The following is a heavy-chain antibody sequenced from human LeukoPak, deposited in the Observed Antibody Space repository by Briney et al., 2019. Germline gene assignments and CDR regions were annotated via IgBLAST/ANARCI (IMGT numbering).Heavy chain of an antibody. CDR2: IIPIFGTA. CDR3: ARARSYGGNSRDAFDI. CDR1: GGTFSRNA. J-gene: IGHJ3*02. Sequence: GASVKVSCKASGGTFSRNAISWVRQAPGQGLEWMGGIIPIFGTANYAQKFQGRVTITTDESTSTAYMELSSLRSEDTAVYYCARARSYGGNSRDAFDIWGQGTMVTVSS. V-gene: IGHV1-69*05. D-gene: IGHD4-23*01.